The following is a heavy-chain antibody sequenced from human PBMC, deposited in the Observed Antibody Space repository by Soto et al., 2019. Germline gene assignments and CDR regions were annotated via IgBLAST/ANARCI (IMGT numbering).Heavy chain of an antibody. J-gene: IGHJ4*02. Sequence: VQLVESGGGLVQPGGSLRLSCAASGFTFSDHYMDWVRQAPGKGLEWVGRTRNKANSYTTEYAASVKGRFTISRDDSKNSLYLQMNSLKTEDTAVYYCAREGYCSGGSCYYDYWGQGTLVTVSS. V-gene: IGHV3-72*01. D-gene: IGHD2-15*01. CDR1: GFTFSDHY. CDR3: AREGYCSGGSCYYDY. CDR2: TRNKANSYTT.